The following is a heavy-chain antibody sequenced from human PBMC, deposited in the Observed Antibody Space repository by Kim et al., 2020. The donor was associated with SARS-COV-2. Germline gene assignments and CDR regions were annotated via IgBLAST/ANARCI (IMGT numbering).Heavy chain of an antibody. V-gene: IGHV3-11*01. D-gene: IGHD3-22*01. CDR3: ARDRRVPITMIVEYFDY. J-gene: IGHJ4*02. Sequence: KGRFTISRDNAKNSLYLQMNSLRAEDTAVYYCARDRRVPITMIVEYFDYWGQGTLVTVSS.